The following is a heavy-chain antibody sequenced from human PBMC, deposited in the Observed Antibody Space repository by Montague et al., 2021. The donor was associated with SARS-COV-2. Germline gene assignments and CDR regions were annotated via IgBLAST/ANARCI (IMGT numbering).Heavy chain of an antibody. CDR1: GFSLRSDDEG. CDR3: AHRGMIRGLIFDY. V-gene: IGHV2-5*01. D-gene: IGHD3-10*01. CDR2: IYWNGDK. J-gene: IGHJ4*02. Sequence: PPLVTPTQTLTLTCTFSGFSLRSDDEGVAWIRQSPGQALEWLAVIYWNGDKRYSPSLQRRLTITKDTSEYQVVLTMTNMDPVDTATYYCAHRGMIRGLIFDYWGQGTLVTVSS.